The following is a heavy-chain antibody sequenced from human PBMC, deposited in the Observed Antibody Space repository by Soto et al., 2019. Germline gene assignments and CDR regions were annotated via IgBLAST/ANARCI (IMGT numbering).Heavy chain of an antibody. D-gene: IGHD3-3*01. Sequence: SETLSLTCAVYGGSFSGYYWSWIRQPPGKGLEWIGEINHSGSTNYNPSLKSRVNISVDTSKNQFSLKLSSVTAADTAVYYCARASYYDFWSGYYNDYWGQGTLVTVSS. CDR3: ARASYYDFWSGYYNDY. CDR2: INHSGST. V-gene: IGHV4-34*01. J-gene: IGHJ4*02. CDR1: GGSFSGYY.